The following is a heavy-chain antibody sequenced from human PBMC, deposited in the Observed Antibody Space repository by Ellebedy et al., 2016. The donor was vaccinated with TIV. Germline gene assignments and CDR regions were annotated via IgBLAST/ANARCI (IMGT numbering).Heavy chain of an antibody. CDR1: GFTFSSYG. J-gene: IGHJ6*02. D-gene: IGHD6-19*01. V-gene: IGHV3-30*02. CDR3: AKDQAVASYGMDV. Sequence: GESLKISCAASGFTFSSYGMHWVRQAPGKGLEWVAFIRYDGSNKYYADSVKGRFTISRDNSKNTLYLQMNSLRAEDTAVYYCAKDQAVASYGMDVWGQGTTVTVSS. CDR2: IRYDGSNK.